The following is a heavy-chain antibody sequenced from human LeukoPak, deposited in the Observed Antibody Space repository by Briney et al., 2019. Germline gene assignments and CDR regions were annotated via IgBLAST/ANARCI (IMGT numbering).Heavy chain of an antibody. V-gene: IGHV3-30-3*01. Sequence: GGSLRLSCAASGFTFSSYAMHWVRQAPGKGLEWVAVISYDGSNKYYADSVKGRFTISRDNSKNTLYLQMNSLRAEDTAVYYCARARVRNQLLLLGDYWAREPWSPSPQ. D-gene: IGHD2-2*01. CDR3: ARARVRNQLLLLGDY. CDR2: ISYDGSNK. J-gene: IGHJ4*02. CDR1: GFTFSSYA.